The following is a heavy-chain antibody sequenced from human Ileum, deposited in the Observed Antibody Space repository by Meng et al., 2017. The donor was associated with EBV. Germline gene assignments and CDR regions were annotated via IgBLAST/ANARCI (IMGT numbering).Heavy chain of an antibody. Sequence: QTTLKESGPTLVKPTQTLTLTCTFSGFSLNTGGMAVSWIRQPPGKALEWLALIYWDDDKRYSPSLKTRLTITKDTSKNQVVLTMTNMDPVDTATYYCARRSFAAGSPDYWGQGTLVTVSS. CDR1: GFSLNTGGMA. V-gene: IGHV2-5*02. J-gene: IGHJ4*02. D-gene: IGHD3-10*01. CDR3: ARRSFAAGSPDY. CDR2: IYWDDDK.